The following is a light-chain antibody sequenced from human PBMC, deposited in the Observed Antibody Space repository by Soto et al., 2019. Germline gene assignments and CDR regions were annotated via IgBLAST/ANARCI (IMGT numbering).Light chain of an antibody. J-gene: IGLJ1*01. CDR2: SNN. CDR3: AEWDDSLNGYV. Sequence: QPVLTHPPSATGTPVHSLTISYTRTSPIIGSNTVIWYQQLPGTAPKLLIYSNNQRPSGVPDRFSGSKSGTSASLAISGLQSDDEADYYCAEWDDSLNGYVFGTGTKVTVL. CDR1: SPIIGSNT. V-gene: IGLV1-44*01.